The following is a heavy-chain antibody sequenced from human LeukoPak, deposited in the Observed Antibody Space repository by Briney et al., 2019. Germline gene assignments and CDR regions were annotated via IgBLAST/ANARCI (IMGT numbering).Heavy chain of an antibody. J-gene: IGHJ6*03. CDR1: GFRFSSHW. CDR2: IKQDGSEK. D-gene: IGHD3-10*01. V-gene: IGHV3-7*01. CDR3: ARVPRRGVMDV. Sequence: PGGSLRLSCAASGFRFSSHWMSWARQAPGKGLEWVANIKQDGSEKYYVDSVKGRFTISRDNAQNSLHLQMNSLRAEDTAVYYCARVPRRGVMDVWGTGTTVSVSS.